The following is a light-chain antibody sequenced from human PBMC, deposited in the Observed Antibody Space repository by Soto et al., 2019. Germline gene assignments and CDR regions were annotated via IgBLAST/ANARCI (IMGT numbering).Light chain of an antibody. J-gene: IGLJ7*01. CDR1: SSNIGAGYD. V-gene: IGLV1-40*01. CDR3: QSYDTSLSGVI. CDR2: ADN. Sequence: QSALTQTPSVSGAPGQKINMSCTGSSSNIGAGYDVHWYQQVPGAAPRLLIYADNNRPSGVPDRFSASKSGTSASLAITGLQGEDEANYYCQSYDTSLSGVIFGAGTQLTVL.